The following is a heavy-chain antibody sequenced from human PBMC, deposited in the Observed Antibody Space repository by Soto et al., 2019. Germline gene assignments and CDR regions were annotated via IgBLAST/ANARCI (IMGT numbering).Heavy chain of an antibody. CDR3: AGDGVRNGAYNGWLDP. CDR1: GFSFSSYW. J-gene: IGHJ5*02. CDR2: IKEDGREK. V-gene: IGHV3-7*03. Sequence: EVQLVESGGGLVQPGGSLRLSCAASGFSFSSYWMTWVHQAPGKGLEWVANIKEDGREKYYVASVKGRFTISRDNDKSLLYLQMDSLTPDDTAVYYCAGDGVRNGAYNGWLDPWGQGTLVTVSS. D-gene: IGHD3-16*01.